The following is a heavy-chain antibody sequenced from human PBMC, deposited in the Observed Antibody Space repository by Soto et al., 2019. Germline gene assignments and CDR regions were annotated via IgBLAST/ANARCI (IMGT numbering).Heavy chain of an antibody. CDR1: GFTFSRYA. Sequence: PGGSLSLSCVASGFTFSRYAMSWVRQAPGKGLEWVSAVSGSGGSTYYADSVKGRFSISRDNSKNTLYLQMNSLRAEDTAVYYCAKAIVVVPAAMWYYFDYWGQGTLVTVSS. J-gene: IGHJ4*02. D-gene: IGHD2-2*01. CDR2: VSGSGGST. CDR3: AKAIVVVPAAMWYYFDY. V-gene: IGHV3-23*01.